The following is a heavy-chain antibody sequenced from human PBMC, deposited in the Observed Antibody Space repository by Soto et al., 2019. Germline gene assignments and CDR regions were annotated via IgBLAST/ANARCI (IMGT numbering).Heavy chain of an antibody. V-gene: IGHV4-39*01. Sequence: QLQLQESGPGLVKPSEPLSLTCTVSSGSISSTIYSWDWIRQPPGKGRGWIGSIFYSGSTYYNPSLKSRVTISVDTSKNQFSLTLTSVTAADTAVYYCARQCRGVTCHWFVPWGQGTLVTVSS. D-gene: IGHD2-15*01. CDR3: ARQCRGVTCHWFVP. CDR2: IFYSGST. CDR1: SGSISSTIYS. J-gene: IGHJ5*02.